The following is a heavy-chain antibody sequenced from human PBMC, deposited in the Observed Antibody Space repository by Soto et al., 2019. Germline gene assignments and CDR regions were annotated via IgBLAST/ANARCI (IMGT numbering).Heavy chain of an antibody. Sequence: QVQLVESGGGVVQPGRSLRLSCAASGFTFSNFGMHWVRQAPGKGLERVTTISSDGSDKYYSDSVQGRFTISTDKAKETLLLQMISLIVEDTAVYYCAKGSAVARQDLDYCGQGTMATVSS. CDR1: GFTFSNFG. CDR2: ISSDGSDK. D-gene: IGHD2-15*01. CDR3: AKGSAVARQDLDY. J-gene: IGHJ4*02. V-gene: IGHV3-30*18.